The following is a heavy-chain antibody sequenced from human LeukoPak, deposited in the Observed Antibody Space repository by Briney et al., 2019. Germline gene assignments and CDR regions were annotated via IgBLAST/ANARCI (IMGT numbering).Heavy chain of an antibody. D-gene: IGHD4-11*01. CDR1: GFTFSSYA. Sequence: PGGSLRLSCAASGFTFSSYAMHWVRQAPGKGLEWVAVISYDGSNKYYADSVKGRFTISRDNSKNTLYLQMNSLRAEDTAVYYCARDRTVTTRYYYYGMDVWGQGTTVTVSS. V-gene: IGHV3-30*04. CDR2: ISYDGSNK. J-gene: IGHJ6*02. CDR3: ARDRTVTTRYYYYGMDV.